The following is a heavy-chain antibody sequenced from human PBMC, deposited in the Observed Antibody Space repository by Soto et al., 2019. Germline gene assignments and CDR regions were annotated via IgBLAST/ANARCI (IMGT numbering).Heavy chain of an antibody. CDR1: GGSISSGGYY. Sequence: QVQLQESGPGLVKPSQTLSLTCTVSGGSISSGGYYWSWIRQHPGKGLEWIGYIYYSGSTYYNPSLKSRVTISVDTSKNQFSLKLSSATAADTAVYYCAREDCSTTSCWSLDYWGQGTLVTVSS. D-gene: IGHD2-2*01. J-gene: IGHJ4*02. CDR3: AREDCSTTSCWSLDY. V-gene: IGHV4-31*03. CDR2: IYYSGST.